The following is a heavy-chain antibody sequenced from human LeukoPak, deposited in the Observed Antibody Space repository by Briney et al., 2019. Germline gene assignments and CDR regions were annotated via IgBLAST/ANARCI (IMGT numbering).Heavy chain of an antibody. V-gene: IGHV1-2*02. J-gene: IGHJ4*02. CDR1: GYTFTGYY. D-gene: IGHD3-10*01. CDR2: INPNSGGT. CDR3: ARDLSYYGAGSYYFDY. Sequence: ASVKVSCKASGYTFTGYYMHWVRQAPGQGLEWMGWINPNSGGTNYAQKFQGRVTMTRDTSISTAHMELSRLRSDDTAVYYCARDLSYYGAGSYYFDYWGQGTLVTVSS.